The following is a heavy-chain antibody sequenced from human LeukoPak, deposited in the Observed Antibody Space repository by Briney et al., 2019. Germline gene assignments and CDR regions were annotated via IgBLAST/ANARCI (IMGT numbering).Heavy chain of an antibody. CDR2: ISGSGGST. CDR1: GFTVSSNY. D-gene: IGHD1-7*01. J-gene: IGHJ4*02. V-gene: IGHV3-23*01. CDR3: AKGIRTGTTNYFDY. Sequence: GGSLRLSCAASGFTVSSNYMSWVRQAPGKGLEWVSAISGSGGSTYYADSVKGRFTISRDNSKNTLYLQMNSLRAEDTAVYYCAKGIRTGTTNYFDYWGQGTLVTVSS.